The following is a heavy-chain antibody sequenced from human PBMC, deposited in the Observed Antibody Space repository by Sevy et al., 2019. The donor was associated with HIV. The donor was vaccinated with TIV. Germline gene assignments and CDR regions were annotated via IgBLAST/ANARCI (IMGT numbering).Heavy chain of an antibody. CDR2: IWYDGSNK. V-gene: IGHV3-33*01. CDR1: GFTFSSYG. CDR3: ARGGDYVWGSYCSSKDAFDI. D-gene: IGHD3-16*02. Sequence: GGSLRLSCAASGFTFSSYGMHWVRQAPGKGLEWVAVIWYDGSNKYYADSVKGRFTISRDNSKNTLYLQMNSLRAEDTAVYYCARGGDYVWGSYCSSKDAFDIWGQGTMVTVSS. J-gene: IGHJ3*02.